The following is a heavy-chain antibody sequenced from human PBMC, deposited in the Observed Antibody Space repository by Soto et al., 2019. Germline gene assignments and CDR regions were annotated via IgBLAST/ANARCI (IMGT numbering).Heavy chain of an antibody. V-gene: IGHV3-48*01. CDR1: GFTFSSYS. J-gene: IGHJ5*02. Sequence: EVQLVESGGGLVQPGGSLRLSCAASGFTFSSYSMNWVRQAPGKGLEWVSYISSNSSTIYYADSVKGRFTISRDNDKNSLYLQKNGPRAEDTAVYYCAREANVGPGICWFDPWGQGTLVTVSS. CDR2: ISSNSSTI. D-gene: IGHD1-1*01. CDR3: AREANVGPGICWFDP.